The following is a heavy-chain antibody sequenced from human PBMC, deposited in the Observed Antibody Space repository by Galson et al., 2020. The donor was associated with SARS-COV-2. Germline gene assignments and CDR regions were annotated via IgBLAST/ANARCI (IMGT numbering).Heavy chain of an antibody. CDR3: SRPNWCSSSSCYTEYFQQ. CDR1: GGSFNGYY. CDR2: INHSGST. J-gene: IGHJ1*01. D-gene: IGHD2-2*01. V-gene: IGHV4-34*01. Sequence: SETLSLTCAVYGGSFNGYYWTWIRQPPGKGLEWIGEINHSGSTKYNPSLKSRVTLSVDTSKNQFSLKLRSVTAADTAVYYCSRPNWCSSSSCYTEYFQQWGHGTLVTVSS.